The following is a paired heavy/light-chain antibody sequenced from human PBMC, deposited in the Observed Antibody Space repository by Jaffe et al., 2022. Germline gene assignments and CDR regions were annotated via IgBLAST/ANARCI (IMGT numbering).Heavy chain of an antibody. D-gene: IGHD3-9*01. Sequence: QLQLQESGPGLVKPSETLSLTCTVSGGSISSSSYYWGWIRQPPGKGLEWIGSIYYSGSTYYNPSLKSRVTISVDTSKNQFSLKLSSVTAADTAVYYCARLRRYYDILTGYYNSVYFDYWGQGTLVTVSS. V-gene: IGHV4-39*01. CDR3: ARLRRYYDILTGYYNSVYFDY. CDR1: GGSISSSSYY. J-gene: IGHJ4*02. CDR2: IYYSGST.
Light chain of an antibody. J-gene: IGLJ2*01. CDR2: EVS. Sequence: QSALTQPPSASGSPGQSVTISCTGTSSDVGGYNYVSWYQQHPGKAPKLMIYEVSKRPSGVPDRFSGSKSGNTASLTVSGLQAEDEADYYCSSYAGSNNNVVFGGGTKLTVL. CDR3: SSYAGSNNNVV. V-gene: IGLV2-8*01. CDR1: SSDVGGYNY.